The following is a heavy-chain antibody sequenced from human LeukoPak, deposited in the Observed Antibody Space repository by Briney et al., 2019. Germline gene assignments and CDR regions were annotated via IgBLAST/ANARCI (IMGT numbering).Heavy chain of an antibody. D-gene: IGHD2-2*01. Sequence: GGSLRLSCAASGFTFSSFGIHWVRQAPGKGLEWVAIVWYDGSNKYYADSVKGRFTISRDNSKNTLYLQMNSLRAEDTAVYYCARDGSVVPAAYYYYGMDVWGQGTTVTVSS. CDR1: GFTFSSFG. J-gene: IGHJ6*02. CDR3: ARDGSVVPAAYYYYGMDV. V-gene: IGHV3-33*01. CDR2: VWYDGSNK.